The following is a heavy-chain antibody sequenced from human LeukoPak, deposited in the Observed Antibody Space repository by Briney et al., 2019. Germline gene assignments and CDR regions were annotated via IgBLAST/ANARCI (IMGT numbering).Heavy chain of an antibody. J-gene: IGHJ4*02. V-gene: IGHV3-48*03. CDR1: GFTFSSYE. CDR2: ISSSGSTI. D-gene: IGHD6-19*01. CDR3: ARAMYNNGWYGGDY. Sequence: GGSLRLSRAASGFTFSSYEMNWVRQAPGKGLEWVSYISSSGSTIYYADSVKGRFTISRDNAKNSLYLQMNSLRVEDTAVYYCARAMYNNGWYGGDYWGQGTLVSVSS.